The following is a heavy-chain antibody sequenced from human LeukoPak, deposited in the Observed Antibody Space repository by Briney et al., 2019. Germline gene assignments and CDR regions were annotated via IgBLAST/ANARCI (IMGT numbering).Heavy chain of an antibody. CDR3: ARGALQCFDY. Sequence: SETLSLTCAVSGGSISSGGYSWSWIRQPPGKGLEWIGYIYHSGSTYYNPSLKSRVTISVDRSKNQFSLKLSSVTAADTAVYYCARGALQCFDYWGQGTLVTVSS. D-gene: IGHD4-11*01. J-gene: IGHJ4*02. V-gene: IGHV4-30-2*01. CDR2: IYHSGST. CDR1: GGSISSGGYS.